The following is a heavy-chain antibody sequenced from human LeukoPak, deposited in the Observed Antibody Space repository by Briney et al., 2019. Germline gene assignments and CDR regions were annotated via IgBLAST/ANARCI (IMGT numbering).Heavy chain of an antibody. CDR1: GYSFTSYW. CDR2: IYPGDSDT. CDR3: ARLGFDIVVGDWFDP. J-gene: IGHJ5*02. Sequence: GESLKISCKGSGYSFTSYWIGWVRQMPGKGLEWMGTIYPGDSDTRYSPSFQGQVTISADKSISTAYLQWSSLKASYTAIYYCARLGFDIVVGDWFDPWGQGTLVTVSS. V-gene: IGHV5-51*01. D-gene: IGHD2-2*01.